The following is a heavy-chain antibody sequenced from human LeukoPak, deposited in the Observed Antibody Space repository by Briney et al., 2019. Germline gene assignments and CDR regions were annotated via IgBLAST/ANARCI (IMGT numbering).Heavy chain of an antibody. CDR1: GGSFSGYY. J-gene: IGHJ4*02. CDR3: ARIDYGDYVAY. CDR2: INHSGST. Sequence: PSETLSLTCAVYGGSFSGYYCSWIRQPPGKGLEWIGEINHSGSTNYNPSLKSRVTISVDTSKDQFSLKLSSVTAADTAVYYCARIDYGDYVAYWGQGTLVTVSS. D-gene: IGHD4-17*01. V-gene: IGHV4-34*01.